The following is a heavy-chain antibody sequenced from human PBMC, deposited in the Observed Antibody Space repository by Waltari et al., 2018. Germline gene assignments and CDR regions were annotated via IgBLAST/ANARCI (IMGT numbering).Heavy chain of an antibody. CDR3: AKSPVVYYYYYMDV. V-gene: IGHV3-23*03. J-gene: IGHJ6*03. CDR1: GFTFSSYA. CDR2: IYSGGSST. D-gene: IGHD2-15*01. Sequence: EVQLLESGGGLVQPGGSLRLSCAASGFTFSSYAMSWVRQAPGKGLAWVSVIYSGGSSTYYADSGKGRFTISRDNSKNTLYLQMNSLRAEDTAVYYCAKSPVVYYYYYMDVWGKGTTVTVSS.